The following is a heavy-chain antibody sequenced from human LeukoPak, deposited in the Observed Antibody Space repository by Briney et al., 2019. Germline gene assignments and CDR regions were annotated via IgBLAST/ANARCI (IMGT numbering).Heavy chain of an antibody. CDR3: ARDCRVMGGATCY. CDR1: GFTFSSYA. CDR2: ISGSGGST. J-gene: IGHJ4*02. D-gene: IGHD1-26*01. Sequence: GGSLRLSCAASGFTFSSYAMSWVRQAPGKGLEWVSAISGSGGSTYYADSVKGRFTISRDNSKNTLYLQMNSLRAEDTAVYYCARDCRVMGGATCYWGQGTLVTVSS. V-gene: IGHV3-23*01.